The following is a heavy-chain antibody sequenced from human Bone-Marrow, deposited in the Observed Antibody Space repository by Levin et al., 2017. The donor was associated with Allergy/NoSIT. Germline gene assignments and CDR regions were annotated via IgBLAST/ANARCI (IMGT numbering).Heavy chain of an antibody. CDR2: IWYDGSNK. D-gene: IGHD3-3*01. J-gene: IGHJ6*02. CDR1: GFTFSSYG. Sequence: GGSLRLSCAASGFTFSSYGMHWVRQAPGKGLEWVAVIWYDGSNKYYADSVKGRFTISRDNSKNTLYLQMNSLRAEDTAVYYCARVELGGITIFGLPYGMDVWGQGTTVTVSS. V-gene: IGHV3-33*01. CDR3: ARVELGGITIFGLPYGMDV.